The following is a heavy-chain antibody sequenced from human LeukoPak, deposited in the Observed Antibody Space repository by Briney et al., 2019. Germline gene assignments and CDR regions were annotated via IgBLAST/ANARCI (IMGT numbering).Heavy chain of an antibody. CDR1: GFTFSSYS. V-gene: IGHV3-21*01. CDR3: ARDWPGTTYSLDY. D-gene: IGHD1-7*01. J-gene: IGHJ4*02. Sequence: NPGGSLRLSCAASGFTFSSYSMNWVRQAPGKGLEWVSSISSSSSYIYYADSVKGRFTISRDNAKNSLYLQMNSLRAEDTAVYYCARDWPGTTYSLDYWGQGTLVTVSS. CDR2: ISSSSSYI.